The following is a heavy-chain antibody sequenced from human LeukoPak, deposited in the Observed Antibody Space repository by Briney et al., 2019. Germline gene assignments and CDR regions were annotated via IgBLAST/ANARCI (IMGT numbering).Heavy chain of an antibody. Sequence: GGSLRLSCAASGFTFSSYGMHWVRQAPGKGLEWVAVISYDGSSKYYADPVKGRFTISRDNSKNTLYLQMNSLRAEDTAVYYCAKFPTLENYFDYWGQGTLVTVSS. CDR3: AKFPTLENYFDY. D-gene: IGHD1-1*01. V-gene: IGHV3-30*18. CDR1: GFTFSSYG. J-gene: IGHJ4*02. CDR2: ISYDGSSK.